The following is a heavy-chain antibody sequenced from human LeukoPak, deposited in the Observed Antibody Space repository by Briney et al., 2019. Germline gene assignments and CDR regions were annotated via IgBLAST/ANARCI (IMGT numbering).Heavy chain of an antibody. CDR3: AAKYSGSYPFDY. CDR2: INPGGGNT. Sequence: GGSLRLSCVASGFTFSSYAMHWVRQAPGKGLEYVSSINPGGGNTYYANSVKGRFTISRDNSKNTLFLQMGSLRPEDMAVYYCAAKYSGSYPFDYWGQGTLVTVSS. CDR1: GFTFSSYA. D-gene: IGHD1-26*01. V-gene: IGHV3-64*01. J-gene: IGHJ4*02.